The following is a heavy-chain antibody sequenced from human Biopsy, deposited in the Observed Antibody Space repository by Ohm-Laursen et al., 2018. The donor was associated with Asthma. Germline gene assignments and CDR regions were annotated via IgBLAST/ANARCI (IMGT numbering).Heavy chain of an antibody. CDR2: INAANGNT. J-gene: IGHJ3*02. CDR1: GYTFINYA. CDR3: ARTYFDFLTGQVHDAFTM. D-gene: IGHD3-9*01. V-gene: IGHV1-3*01. Sequence: SVKVSCKASGYTFINYAIHWVRQAPGHSLEWMGWINAANGNTKYSQKFQGRLTISRDTSASTAYMDLSSLRSEDTAVYYCARTYFDFLTGQVHDAFTMWGQGTMVTVSS.